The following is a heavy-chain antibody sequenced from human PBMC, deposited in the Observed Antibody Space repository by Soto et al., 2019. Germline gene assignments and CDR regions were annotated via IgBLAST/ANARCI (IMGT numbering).Heavy chain of an antibody. CDR2: ISAYNGNT. D-gene: IGHD5-12*01. J-gene: IGHJ6*03. CDR3: ARDRRSGYDPLSRDYYYMDV. CDR1: GYTFTSYG. V-gene: IGHV1-18*01. Sequence: QVPLVQSGAEVKKPGASVKVSCKASGYTFTSYGISWVRQAPGQGLEWMGWISAYNGNTNYAQKLQGRVTMTTDTSTSTAYMELRSLRSDDTAVYYCARDRRSGYDPLSRDYYYMDVWGKGTTVTVSS.